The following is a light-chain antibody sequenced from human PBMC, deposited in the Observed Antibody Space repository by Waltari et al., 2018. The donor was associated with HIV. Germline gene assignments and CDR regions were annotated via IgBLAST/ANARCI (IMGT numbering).Light chain of an antibody. CDR2: DNH. CDR3: GTWDTSLNAGV. J-gene: IGLJ2*01. Sequence: QSVLTQPPAVSAAPGQKVTISCSGPTPNIGNNFVSWYQKLPGTAPKLLIFDNHKRPSGVSDRFSASKSATSATLDITGLHTGDEAEYYCGTWDTSLNAGVFGGGTKVSVL. CDR1: TPNIGNNF. V-gene: IGLV1-51*01.